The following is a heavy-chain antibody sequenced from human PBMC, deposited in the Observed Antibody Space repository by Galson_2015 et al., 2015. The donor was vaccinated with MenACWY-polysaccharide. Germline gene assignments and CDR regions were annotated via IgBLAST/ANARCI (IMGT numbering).Heavy chain of an antibody. Sequence: SVKVSCKASGYTFTTYDINWVRQATGQGLEWMGWMNPNSGNTGYAQNFQGRVTMTSDTSMSTAYMELRSLRSEDTAVYYCARWTSRGDPDAYFDYWGQGTLVTVSS. CDR3: ARWTSRGDPDAYFDY. CDR1: GYTFTTYD. J-gene: IGHJ4*02. V-gene: IGHV1-8*01. CDR2: MNPNSGNT. D-gene: IGHD4-17*01.